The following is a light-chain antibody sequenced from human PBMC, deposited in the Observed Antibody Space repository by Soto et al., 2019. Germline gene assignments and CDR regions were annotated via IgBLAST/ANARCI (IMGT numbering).Light chain of an antibody. V-gene: IGKV3-20*01. CDR2: GAS. CDR1: QSLTTRY. CDR3: HHYGSSPT. J-gene: IGKJ5*01. Sequence: EIVLTQSPGTLSLFPGERATLSCRASQSLTTRYLTGYQQKPGQAPRLLIYGASSRATGIPDRFSGSGSGTDFTLTSSRMETEDFAVYSCHHYGSSPTFGQGTRLEI.